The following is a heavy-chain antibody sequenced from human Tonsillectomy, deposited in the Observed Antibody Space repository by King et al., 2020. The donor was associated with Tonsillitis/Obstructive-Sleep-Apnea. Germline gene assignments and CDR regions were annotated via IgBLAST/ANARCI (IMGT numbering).Heavy chain of an antibody. J-gene: IGHJ5*02. D-gene: IGHD6-6*01. Sequence: QLVQSGAEVKKPGESLKISCKGSGYSFTNYWIDWVRQMPGKGLEGMGIIYPGDSDTSYSPSFQGQGPISADKSISTAYLQWISLKASDTAMYYCARHGIAARPDNWFDPWGQGTLVTVSS. CDR2: IYPGDSDT. CDR3: ARHGIAARPDNWFDP. CDR1: GYSFTNYW. V-gene: IGHV5-51*01.